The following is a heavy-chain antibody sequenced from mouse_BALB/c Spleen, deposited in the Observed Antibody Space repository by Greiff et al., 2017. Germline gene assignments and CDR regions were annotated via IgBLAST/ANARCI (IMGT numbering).Heavy chain of an antibody. CDR2: INPYNGAT. CDR1: GYSFTGYY. CDR3: AREDYGSRGYFDY. Sequence: EVQLQQSGPELVKPGASVKISCKASGYSFTGYYMHWVKQSHVKSLEWIGRINPYNGATSYNQNFKDKASLTVDKSSSTAYMELHSLTSEDSAVYYCAREDYGSRGYFDYWGQGTTLTVSS. J-gene: IGHJ2*01. D-gene: IGHD1-1*01. V-gene: IGHV1-31*01.